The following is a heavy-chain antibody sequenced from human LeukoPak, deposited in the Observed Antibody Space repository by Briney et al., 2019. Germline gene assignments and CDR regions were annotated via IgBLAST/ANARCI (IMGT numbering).Heavy chain of an antibody. CDR2: ISYDGSNK. V-gene: IGHV3-30*18. J-gene: IGHJ3*02. CDR3: AKLGASEYSGSYSPPDI. D-gene: IGHD1-26*01. CDR1: GFTFSSYG. Sequence: PGGSLRLSCAASGFTFSSYGMHWVRQAPGKGLEWVAVISYDGSNKYYADSVKGRFTISRDNSKNTLYLQMNSLRAEDTAVYYCAKLGASEYSGSYSPPDIWGQGTMVTVSS.